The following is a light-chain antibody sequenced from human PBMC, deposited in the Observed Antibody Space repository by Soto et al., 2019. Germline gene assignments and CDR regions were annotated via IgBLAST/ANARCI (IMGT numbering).Light chain of an antibody. CDR1: QSVSSN. V-gene: IGKV3-15*01. J-gene: IGKJ2*01. CDR2: GTT. Sequence: EIVMTQSPATLSVSPGERVTLSCRASQSVSSNLAWYQQKPGQAPRLLLYGTTTRATGIPARFSCSGSGTEFTLTISSLQSEDFGIYYCQQYGHWPPYTFGQGTTLETK. CDR3: QQYGHWPPYT.